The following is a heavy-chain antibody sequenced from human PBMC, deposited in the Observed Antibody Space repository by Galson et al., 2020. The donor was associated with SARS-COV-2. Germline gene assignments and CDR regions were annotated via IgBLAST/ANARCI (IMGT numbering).Heavy chain of an antibody. J-gene: IGHJ4*02. Sequence: SLKISCAASGFTFSNAWMSWVRQAPGKGLEWVGRIKSKTDGGTTDYAAPVKGRFTISRDDSKNTLYLQMNSLKTEDTAVYYCTVQRWPTDPPFDYWGQGTLVTVSS. CDR2: IKSKTDGGTT. V-gene: IGHV3-15*01. CDR1: GFTFSNAW. CDR3: TVQRWPTDPPFDY.